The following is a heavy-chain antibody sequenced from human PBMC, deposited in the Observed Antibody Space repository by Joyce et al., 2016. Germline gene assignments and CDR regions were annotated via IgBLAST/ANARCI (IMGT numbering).Heavy chain of an antibody. CDR3: TRADCTSTTCYVGTSTNGYGLDV. CDR1: GFTFGDYV. Sequence: EVQLVESGGGLVQPGRSLRLSCTAAGFTFGDYVMSWFRQGPGKGREWVGNIRNKAYGGTTNYAASVKGRFTISRDDSKSIAYLQMSSLKTENTAVYYCTRADCTSTTCYVGTSTNGYGLDVWGQGTTVTVSS. V-gene: IGHV3-49*03. J-gene: IGHJ6*02. CDR2: IRNKAYGGTT. D-gene: IGHD2/OR15-2a*01.